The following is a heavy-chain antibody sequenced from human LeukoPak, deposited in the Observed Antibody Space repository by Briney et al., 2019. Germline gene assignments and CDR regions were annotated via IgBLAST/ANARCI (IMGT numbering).Heavy chain of an antibody. J-gene: IGHJ4*02. CDR2: IYHSGST. D-gene: IGHD3-22*01. CDR3: ARDGMTDYYDSSGPSGSGY. CDR1: GGSISSSNW. V-gene: IGHV4-4*02. Sequence: SKTLSLTCAVSGGSISSSNWWSWVRPPPGKGLEWIGEIYHSGSTNYNPSLKSRVTISVDKSKNQFSLKLSSVTAADTAVYYCARDGMTDYYDSSGPSGSGYWGQGTLVTVSS.